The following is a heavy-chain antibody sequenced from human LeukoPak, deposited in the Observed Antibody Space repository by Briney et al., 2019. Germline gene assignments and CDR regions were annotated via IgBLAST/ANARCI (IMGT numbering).Heavy chain of an antibody. J-gene: IGHJ6*02. V-gene: IGHV4-59*12. Sequence: SETLSLTCTVSGGSISGYYWSWIRQPPGKGLEWIGYIYYSGSTYYNPSLKSRVTISVDTSKNQFSLKLSSVTAADTAVYYCARDQGIPLYNSSSHYYYYYGMDVWGQGTTVTVSS. D-gene: IGHD6-6*01. CDR3: ARDQGIPLYNSSSHYYYYYGMDV. CDR1: GGSISGYY. CDR2: IYYSGST.